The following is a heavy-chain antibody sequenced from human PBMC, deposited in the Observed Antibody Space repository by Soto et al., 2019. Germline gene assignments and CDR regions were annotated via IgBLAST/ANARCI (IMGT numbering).Heavy chain of an antibody. V-gene: IGHV1-2*04. CDR1: GYSFTDYH. CDR2: INPKSGGT. D-gene: IGHD2-8*01. CDR3: ARGDSTDCSNGVCSFFYSNDMDV. Sequence: ASVKVSCKASGYSFTDYHIHWVRQAPGQGLEWLGRINPKSGGTSTAQKFQGWVTMTTDTSFSTASMELTRLTSDDTAIYYCARGDSTDCSNGVCSFFYSNDMDVWGKGPTGTVSS. J-gene: IGHJ6*04.